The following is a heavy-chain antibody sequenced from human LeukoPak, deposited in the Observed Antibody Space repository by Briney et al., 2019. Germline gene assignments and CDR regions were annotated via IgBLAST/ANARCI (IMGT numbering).Heavy chain of an antibody. CDR3: AKAGGLRRYYFDY. Sequence: PGGSLRLSCAASGFTFSSYAMRWVRQAPGKGLECVSAISGSGGSTYYADSVKGRFTISRDNSKNTLYLQMNSLRAEDTAVYYCAKAGGLRRYYFDYWGQGTLVTVSS. CDR2: ISGSGGST. D-gene: IGHD4-17*01. J-gene: IGHJ4*02. V-gene: IGHV3-23*01. CDR1: GFTFSSYA.